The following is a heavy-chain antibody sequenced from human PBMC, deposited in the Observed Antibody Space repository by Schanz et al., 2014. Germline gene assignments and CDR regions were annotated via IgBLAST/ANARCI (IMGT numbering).Heavy chain of an antibody. CDR1: GFTFSDHY. Sequence: QVQLVEPGGGLVKPGGSLRLSCAASGFTFSDHYMTWIRQAPGKGLEWVSDISDSGDSTHYADSVKGRFTISRDKSKNTLYLEMNSLRAEDTAVYYCASRSVYAPTWGQGILVTVSS. V-gene: IGHV3-11*06. J-gene: IGHJ5*02. D-gene: IGHD2-8*01. CDR2: ISDSGDST. CDR3: ASRSVYAPT.